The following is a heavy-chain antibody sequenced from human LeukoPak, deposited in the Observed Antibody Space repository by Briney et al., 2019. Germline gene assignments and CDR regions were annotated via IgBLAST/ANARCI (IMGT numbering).Heavy chain of an antibody. CDR1: GGSISSGGYY. CDR2: IYYSGST. J-gene: IGHJ6*02. Sequence: SQTLSLTCTVSGGSISSGGYYWSWIRQHPGKGLEWIGYIYYSGSTNYNPSLKSRVTISVDTSKNQFSLKLSSVTAADTAVYYCARLQHYYYGMDVWGQGTTVTVSS. CDR3: ARLQHYYYGMDV. V-gene: IGHV4-61*08.